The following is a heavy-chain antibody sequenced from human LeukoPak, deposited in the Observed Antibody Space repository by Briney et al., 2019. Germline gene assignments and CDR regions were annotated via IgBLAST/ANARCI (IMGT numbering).Heavy chain of an antibody. V-gene: IGHV3-23*01. CDR2: ISGSGGST. CDR1: GFTFSSYA. D-gene: IGHD3-22*01. CDR3: AKLTGTRITMIVVVIRSAVYFDY. Sequence: GGSLRLSCAASGFTFSSYAMSWVRQAPGKGLEWVSAISGSGGSTYYADSVKGRFTISRDNSKNTLYLRMNSLRAEDTAVYYCAKLTGTRITMIVVVIRSAVYFDYWGQGTLVTVSS. J-gene: IGHJ4*02.